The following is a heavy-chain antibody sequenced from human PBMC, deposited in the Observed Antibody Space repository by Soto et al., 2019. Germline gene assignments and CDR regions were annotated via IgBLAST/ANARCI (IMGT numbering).Heavy chain of an antibody. Sequence: SETLSLTCTVTGGSISSSSYYWGWIRQPPGKGLEWIGSIYYSGSTYYNPSLKSRVTISVDTSKNQFSLKLSSVTAADTAVYYSASQTTVYYYYGMDVWGQGTTVT. J-gene: IGHJ6*02. CDR2: IYYSGST. V-gene: IGHV4-39*01. CDR1: GGSISSSSYY. CDR3: ASQTTVYYYYGMDV.